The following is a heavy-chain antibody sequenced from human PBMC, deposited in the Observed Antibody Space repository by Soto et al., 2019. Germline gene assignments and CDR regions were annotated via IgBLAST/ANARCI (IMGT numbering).Heavy chain of an antibody. CDR2: INPSGGST. CDR3: ARDLRYFWSDTYYYNSMDG. D-gene: IGHD3-3*01. J-gene: IGHJ6*02. Sequence: ASVKFSCKASGYTLTSYYMHWVRQAPGQGLEWMGIINPSGGSTSYAQKFQGRVTMTRDTSTSTVYMELSSLRSEDTAVYYCARDLRYFWSDTYYYNSMDGWGQGTTGTVS. V-gene: IGHV1-46*01. CDR1: GYTLTSYY.